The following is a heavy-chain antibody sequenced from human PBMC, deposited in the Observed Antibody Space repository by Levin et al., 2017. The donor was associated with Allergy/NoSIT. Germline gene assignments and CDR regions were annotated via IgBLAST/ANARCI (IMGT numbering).Heavy chain of an antibody. CDR3: ARAEVGSEH. D-gene: IGHD3-10*01. Sequence: LRLSCKVSGGSISSGSYYWSWIRQPAAKGLEWIGRIYSSGSANYNPSLKSRVTISVDTSKNQFSLKLSSVTVADTAVYYCARAEVGSEHWGQGTLVTVSS. CDR2: IYSSGSA. V-gene: IGHV4-61*02. J-gene: IGHJ4*02. CDR1: GGSISSGSYY.